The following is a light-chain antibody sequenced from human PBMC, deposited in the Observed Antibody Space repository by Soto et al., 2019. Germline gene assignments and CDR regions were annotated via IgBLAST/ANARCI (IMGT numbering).Light chain of an antibody. CDR1: SSDIGAYDH. V-gene: IGLV2-14*01. Sequence: QSALTQPASVSGSPGQSITISCSGTSSDIGAYDHVAWFQQFPGKTPKLVIYSVSNRPSGVSSRFSGSKSGNTASLTISGLQADDEADYYCISYTVSRSYVFGPGTKVTVL. CDR3: ISYTVSRSYV. J-gene: IGLJ1*01. CDR2: SVS.